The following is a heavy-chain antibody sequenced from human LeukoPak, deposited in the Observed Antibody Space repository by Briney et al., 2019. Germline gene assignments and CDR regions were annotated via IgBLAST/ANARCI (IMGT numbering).Heavy chain of an antibody. J-gene: IGHJ4*02. CDR2: ISGSGGST. V-gene: IGHV3-23*01. CDR3: AKLGYYDFWSGYLVFDY. D-gene: IGHD3-3*01. Sequence: GGSLRLSCAASGFTFSSYAMSWVRQAPGKGLEWASAISGSGGSTYYADSVRGRLTLSRDNSKNTLYLQMNSLRAEDTAVYYCAKLGYYDFWSGYLVFDYWGQGTLVTVSS. CDR1: GFTFSSYA.